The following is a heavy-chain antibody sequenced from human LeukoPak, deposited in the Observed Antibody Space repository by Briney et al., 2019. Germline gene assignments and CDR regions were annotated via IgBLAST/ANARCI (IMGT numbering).Heavy chain of an antibody. J-gene: IGHJ4*02. V-gene: IGHV1-2*02. CDR2: ISPNSGGT. CDR1: GYTFTGYY. CDR3: ARDRAVATIGGVDY. D-gene: IGHD5-12*01. Sequence: ALVKVSCKASGYTFTGYYMHWVRQAPGQGLEWMGWISPNSGGTNYAQKFQGRVTMTRDTSISTAYMELSSLRSDDTAVYYCARDRAVATIGGVDYWGQGTLVTVSS.